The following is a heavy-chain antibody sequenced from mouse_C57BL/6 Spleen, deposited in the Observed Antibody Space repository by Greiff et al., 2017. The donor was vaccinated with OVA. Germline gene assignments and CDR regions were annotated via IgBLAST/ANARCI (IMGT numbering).Heavy chain of an antibody. V-gene: IGHV1-50*01. CDR2: IDPSDSYT. CDR3: ARSYYGSSYFDY. CDR1: GYTFTSYW. J-gene: IGHJ2*01. D-gene: IGHD1-1*01. Sequence: QVQLQQPGAELVKPGASVKLSCKASGYTFTSYWMQWVKQRPGQGLEWIGEIDPSDSYTNYNQKFKGKATLTVDTSSSTAYMQLSSLTSEDSAVYYCARSYYGSSYFDYWGQGTTLTVSS.